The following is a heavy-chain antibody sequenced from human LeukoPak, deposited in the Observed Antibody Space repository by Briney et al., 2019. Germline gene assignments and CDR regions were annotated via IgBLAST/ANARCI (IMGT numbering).Heavy chain of an antibody. Sequence: ASVKVSCKASGYTFTSYYMHWVRQAPGQGLEWMGIINPSGGHATYAQKFQGRVIMTRDTSTSTVYMDLSGLRSEDTAVYYCAKAASLWSYGGFDNWGQGTLVTVSS. CDR1: GYTFTSYY. CDR3: AKAASLWSYGGFDN. V-gene: IGHV1-46*01. J-gene: IGHJ4*02. D-gene: IGHD2-2*01. CDR2: INPSGGHA.